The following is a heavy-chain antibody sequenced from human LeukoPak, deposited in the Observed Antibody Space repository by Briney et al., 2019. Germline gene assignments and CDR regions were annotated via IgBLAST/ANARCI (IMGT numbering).Heavy chain of an antibody. J-gene: IGHJ4*02. V-gene: IGHV5-51*01. CDR1: GYIFTSYW. CDR3: ARRISGYYIDY. Sequence: GESLKISCRASGYIFTSYWLGWVRQMPGKGLEWMGIIWPSDSDTRYSPSFQGQVTISADKSISTAYLQWSSLKASDTAIYFCARRISGYYIDYWGQGTLVSVSS. CDR2: IWPSDSDT. D-gene: IGHD1-26*01.